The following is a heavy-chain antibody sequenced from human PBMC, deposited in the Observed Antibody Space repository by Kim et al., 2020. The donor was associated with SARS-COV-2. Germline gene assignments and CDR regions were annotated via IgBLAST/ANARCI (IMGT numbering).Heavy chain of an antibody. CDR2: ISAYNGNT. J-gene: IGHJ6*02. D-gene: IGHD4-17*01. CDR1: GYTFTSYG. V-gene: IGHV1-18*01. CDR3: ARREDRATVTHVTNYYYYGMDV. Sequence: ASVKVSCKASGYTFTSYGISWVRQAPGQGLEWMGWISAYNGNTNYAQKLQGRVTMTTDTSTSTAYMELRSLRSDDTAVYYCARREDRATVTHVTNYYYYGMDVWGQGTTVTVSS.